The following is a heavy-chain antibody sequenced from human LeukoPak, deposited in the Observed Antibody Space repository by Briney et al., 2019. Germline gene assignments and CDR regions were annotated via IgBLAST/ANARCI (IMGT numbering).Heavy chain of an antibody. CDR1: GFTFSSYG. CDR2: IWYDGSNK. CDR3: ARGYCTNGVCWNWFDP. J-gene: IGHJ5*02. D-gene: IGHD2-8*01. Sequence: GGSLRLSCAASGFTFSSYGMHWVRQAPGKGLEWVAVIWYDGSNKYYADSVKGRFTISRDNSKNTLYLQMNSLRAEDTAVYYCARGYCTNGVCWNWFDPWGQGTLVIVSS. V-gene: IGHV3-33*01.